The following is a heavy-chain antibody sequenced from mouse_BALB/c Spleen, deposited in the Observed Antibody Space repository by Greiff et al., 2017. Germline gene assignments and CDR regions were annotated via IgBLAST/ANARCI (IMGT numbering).Heavy chain of an antibody. J-gene: IGHJ1*01. V-gene: IGHV1-20*02. CDR3: ARDGYYFDV. CDR1: GYSFTGYF. Sequence: VQLKQSGPELVKPGASVKISCKASGYSFTGYFMNWVMQSHGKSLEWIGRINPYNGDTFYNQKFKGKATLTVDKSSSTAHMELRSLASEDSAVYYCARDGYYFDVWGAGTTVTVSS. CDR2: INPYNGDT. D-gene: IGHD2-3*01.